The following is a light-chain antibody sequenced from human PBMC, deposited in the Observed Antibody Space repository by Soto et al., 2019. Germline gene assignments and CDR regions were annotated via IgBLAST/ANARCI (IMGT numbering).Light chain of an antibody. CDR1: QNVRSNY. J-gene: IGKJ3*01. CDR3: QQYGSSYT. Sequence: EIVLTQSPGTLSLSPGERATLSCRASQNVRSNYLAWYQQQPGQAPRLLIYGTSARATGIPDRFSGSGSGTDFTRTMSRLEPEDFAVYYCQQYGSSYTFGPGTKVEIK. CDR2: GTS. V-gene: IGKV3-20*01.